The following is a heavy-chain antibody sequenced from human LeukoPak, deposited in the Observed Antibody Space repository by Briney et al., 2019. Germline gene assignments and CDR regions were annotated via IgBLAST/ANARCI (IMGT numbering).Heavy chain of an antibody. CDR3: VRDSGGDGYNDYFGS. J-gene: IGHJ4*02. V-gene: IGHV3-64*01. Sequence: PGGSLRLSCGASGFSFNTYAMHWVRQAPGKGLEYVSAISSNGGSTYYANSVKGRFTISRDNSKRTLFLQMGSLRAEDVAVYYCVRDSGGDGYNDYFGSWGQGTLVTVSS. D-gene: IGHD5-24*01. CDR2: ISSNGGST. CDR1: GFSFNTYA.